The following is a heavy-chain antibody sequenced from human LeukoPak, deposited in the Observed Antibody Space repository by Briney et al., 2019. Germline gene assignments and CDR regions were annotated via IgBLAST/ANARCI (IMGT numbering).Heavy chain of an antibody. Sequence: ASVKVSCKASGYTFTTYALHWVRQAPGQRLEWMGWINAGNGNTKYSQKFQGRVTITRDTSTSTAYMELRSLRSDDTAVYHCARDGRFGELSDYWGQGTLVTVSS. CDR3: ARDGRFGELSDY. D-gene: IGHD3-10*01. CDR1: GYTFTTYA. J-gene: IGHJ4*02. CDR2: INAGNGNT. V-gene: IGHV1-3*01.